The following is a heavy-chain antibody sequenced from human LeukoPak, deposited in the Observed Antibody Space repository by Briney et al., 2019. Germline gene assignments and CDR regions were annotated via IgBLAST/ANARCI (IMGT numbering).Heavy chain of an antibody. CDR2: INTNTGNP. V-gene: IGHV7-4-1*02. D-gene: IGHD5-18*01. CDR3: ARDLSPTAMVTPFDY. Sequence: ASVTVSCKASGYTFTIYGISWVRQAPGQGLEWMGWINTNTGNPTYAQGFTGRFVFSLDTSVSTAYLQISSLKAEDTAVYYCARDLSPTAMVTPFDYWGQGTLVTVSS. CDR1: GYTFTIYG. J-gene: IGHJ4*02.